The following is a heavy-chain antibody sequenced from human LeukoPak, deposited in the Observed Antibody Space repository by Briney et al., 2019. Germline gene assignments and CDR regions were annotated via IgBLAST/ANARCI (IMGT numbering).Heavy chain of an antibody. CDR2: IIPILGIA. D-gene: IGHD1-26*01. V-gene: IGHV1-69*04. Sequence: SVTVSCTPSGGTFSSYAISWVRQAPGQGREWMGRIIPILGIANYAQKFQGRVTITADKYTSTAYMELSSLRSEDTAVYYCARDRDRSGSQNYWGQGTLVTVSS. CDR1: GGTFSSYA. CDR3: ARDRDRSGSQNY. J-gene: IGHJ4*02.